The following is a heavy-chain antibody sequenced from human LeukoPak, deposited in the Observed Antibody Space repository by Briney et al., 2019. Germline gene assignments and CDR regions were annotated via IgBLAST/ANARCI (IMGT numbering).Heavy chain of an antibody. CDR3: ARGPRHGAFDI. Sequence: GASVKVSCKASGYTFTDYYIHCVRQAPGQGLEWMGCIDPNSGGTDYAQKLQGRVTMTRDTSIDTVYMELSRLRSDDTAVYYCARGPRHGAFDIWGQGTMVTVSS. CDR2: IDPNSGGT. J-gene: IGHJ3*02. CDR1: GYTFTDYY. V-gene: IGHV1-2*02.